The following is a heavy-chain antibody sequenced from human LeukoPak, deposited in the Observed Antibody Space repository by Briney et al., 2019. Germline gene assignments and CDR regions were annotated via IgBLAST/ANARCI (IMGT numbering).Heavy chain of an antibody. CDR2: IYYNGDT. CDR3: ARPDGALGLDI. J-gene: IGHJ3*02. V-gene: IGHV4-59*08. Sequence: SETLSLTCTVSGGSMGIYYWNWIRQPPGKGLEWIGYIYYNGDTNYNPSLKSRVNISIDTSKNQFSLMLSPVTAADTAVYYCARPDGALGLDIWGQGTMVTVSS. D-gene: IGHD3-16*01. CDR1: GGSMGIYY.